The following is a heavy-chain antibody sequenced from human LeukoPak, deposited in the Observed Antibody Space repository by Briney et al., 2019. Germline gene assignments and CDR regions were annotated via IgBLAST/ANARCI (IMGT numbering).Heavy chain of an antibody. Sequence: ASVKVSCKASGYTFTSYAIHWVRQAPGQRLEWMGWINAGNGNTKYSQKFQGRVTITRDTSASTAYMELSSLRSEDTAVYYCARGRYSGYDCPDYWGQGTLVTVSS. CDR3: ARGRYSGYDCPDY. CDR1: GYTFTSYA. J-gene: IGHJ4*02. V-gene: IGHV1-3*01. CDR2: INAGNGNT. D-gene: IGHD5-12*01.